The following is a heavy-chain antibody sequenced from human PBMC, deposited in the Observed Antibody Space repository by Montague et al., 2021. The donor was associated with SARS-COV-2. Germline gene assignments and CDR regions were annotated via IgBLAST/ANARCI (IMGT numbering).Heavy chain of an antibody. J-gene: IGHJ6*02. Sequence: SETLSLTCTVSGGSISSYYWSWIRQPPGKGLEWIGYIYYSGSTNYNPSLKSRVTISVDTSKNQFSLKLSSVTAADTAVYYCAREGMDRGVNPCYYYGVDVWGQGTTVTVSS. CDR2: IYYSGST. V-gene: IGHV4-59*01. D-gene: IGHD3-10*01. CDR3: AREGMDRGVNPCYYYGVDV. CDR1: GGSISSYY.